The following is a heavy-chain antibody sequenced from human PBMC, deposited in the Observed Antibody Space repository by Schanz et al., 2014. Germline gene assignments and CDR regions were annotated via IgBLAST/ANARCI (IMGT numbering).Heavy chain of an antibody. Sequence: VQLVESGGGLVKPGGSLRLSCAASGFIFNDYYMNWIRQAPGKGLEWVANMNQDGSVKNYVDSVKGRFTISRDNAKNSLYLQMNSLRAEDTAVYYCAREGERKGMLPYYFDYWGQGALVTVSS. J-gene: IGHJ4*02. D-gene: IGHD3-10*01. CDR1: GFIFNDYY. CDR3: AREGERKGMLPYYFDY. CDR2: MNQDGSVK. V-gene: IGHV3-7*01.